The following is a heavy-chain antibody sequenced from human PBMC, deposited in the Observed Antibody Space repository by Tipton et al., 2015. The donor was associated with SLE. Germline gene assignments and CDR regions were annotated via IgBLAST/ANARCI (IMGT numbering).Heavy chain of an antibody. CDR3: AKDDWSDY. CDR2: IYSGDSST. CDR1: GFTFSSYA. D-gene: IGHD1-1*01. J-gene: IGHJ4*02. Sequence: LSLTCAASGFTFSSYAMSWVRQPPGKGLERVSVIYSGDSSTYYAASVKGRFTISRDNSKNTLYLRMNSLRAEATAVYYCAKDDWSDYWGQGTLVTVSS. V-gene: IGHV3-23*03.